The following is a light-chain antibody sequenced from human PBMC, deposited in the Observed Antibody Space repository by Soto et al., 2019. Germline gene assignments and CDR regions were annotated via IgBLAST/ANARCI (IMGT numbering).Light chain of an antibody. CDR1: SSDVGGYNY. CDR3: SSYTSSSTLV. V-gene: IGLV2-14*01. CDR2: EVS. Sequence: QSALTQPASVSGSPRQSITISCTGTSSDVGGYNYVSWYQQHPGKAPKLMIYEVSNQPSGVSNRFSGSKSGNTASLTISGLQAEDEADYYCSSYTSSSTLVFGTGTKVTVL. J-gene: IGLJ1*01.